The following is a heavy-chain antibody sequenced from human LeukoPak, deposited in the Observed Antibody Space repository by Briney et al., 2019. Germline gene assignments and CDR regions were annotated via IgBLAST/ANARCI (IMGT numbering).Heavy chain of an antibody. CDR1: GYTFTSYD. D-gene: IGHD3-3*01. J-gene: IGHJ5*02. CDR3: ARLQRHDYDFWSGYPFDP. CDR2: MNPNSGNT. V-gene: IGHV1-8*03. Sequence: ASVKVSCKASGYTFTSYDINWVRQATGQGLEWMGWMNPNSGNTGYAQKFQGRVTITRNTSISTAYMELSSLSYEDTAVYYCARLQRHDYDFWSGYPFDPWGQGTLVTVSS.